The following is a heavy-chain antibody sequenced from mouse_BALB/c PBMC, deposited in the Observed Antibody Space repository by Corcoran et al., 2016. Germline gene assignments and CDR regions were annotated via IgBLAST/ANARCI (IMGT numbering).Heavy chain of an antibody. V-gene: IGHV3-6*02. CDR1: GYSITRGYY. CDR3: VRGAYYAMDY. J-gene: IGHJ4*01. CDR2: ISYDGSN. Sequence: DVQLQESGPGLVKPSQSLSPTCSVTGYSITRGYYWNWMRQFPGNKLDWMGYISYDGSNNYKPSLTNGISITRDTSKNPFFLKLNSVTNEDTATYYCVRGAYYAMDYWGQGTSVTVSS.